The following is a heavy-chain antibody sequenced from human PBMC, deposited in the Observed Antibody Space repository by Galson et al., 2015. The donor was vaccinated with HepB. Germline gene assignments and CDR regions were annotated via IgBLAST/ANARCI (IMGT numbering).Heavy chain of an antibody. CDR3: ARDVNYYDSSDYHYDRGPLGAFDV. Sequence: SLRLSCAASGFKFSNYGMHWVRQAPGKGLEWVAVIWYDGSNKYYGDSVKGRFTISRDNSKKTLYLQMNSLRAEDTAVYFCARDVNYYDSSDYHYDRGPLGAFDVWGKGTMVTVSS. J-gene: IGHJ3*01. V-gene: IGHV3-33*01. D-gene: IGHD3-22*01. CDR1: GFKFSNYG. CDR2: IWYDGSNK.